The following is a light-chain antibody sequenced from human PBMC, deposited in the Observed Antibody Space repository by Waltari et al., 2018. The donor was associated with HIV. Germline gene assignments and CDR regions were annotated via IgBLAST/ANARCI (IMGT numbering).Light chain of an antibody. CDR2: KDT. V-gene: IGLV1-44*01. CDR1: RSNIQNDT. J-gene: IGLJ1*01. Sequence: QSVLTQPPSASGAPGQRVTISCSGSRSNIQNDTVNWYQQFPGAAPKLLIYKDTQRPSGVPDRFTGSKSGTSASLAIGGLRSDDEADYYCVGWDSRLRGYVFGAGTKVTVL. CDR3: VGWDSRLRGYV.